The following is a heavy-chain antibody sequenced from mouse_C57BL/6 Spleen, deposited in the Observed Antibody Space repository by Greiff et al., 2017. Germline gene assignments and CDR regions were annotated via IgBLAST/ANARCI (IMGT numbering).Heavy chain of an antibody. CDR2: ISDGGSYT. Sequence: EVKLVESGGGLVKPGGSLKLSCAASGFTFSSYAMSWVRQTPEKRLEWVATISDGGSYTYYPDNVKGRFTISRDNAKNNLYLQMSHLKSEDTAMYYCARDGVLRPAYWGQGTLVTVSA. CDR3: ARDGVLRPAY. J-gene: IGHJ3*01. D-gene: IGHD1-2*01. CDR1: GFTFSSYA. V-gene: IGHV5-4*01.